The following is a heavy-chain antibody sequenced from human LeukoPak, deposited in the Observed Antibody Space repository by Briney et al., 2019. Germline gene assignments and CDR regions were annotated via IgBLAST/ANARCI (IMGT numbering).Heavy chain of an antibody. Sequence: SETLSLTCTVSGGSISSYYWSWIRQPPGKGLEWIGYIYYSGSTNYNPSLKSRVTISVDTSKNQFSLKLSSVTAADTAAYYCARGLYGSNEYSGYEGRASRLYYFDYWGQGTLVTVSS. V-gene: IGHV4-59*01. CDR1: GGSISSYY. D-gene: IGHD5-12*01. CDR3: ARGLYGSNEYSGYEGRASRLYYFDY. CDR2: IYYSGST. J-gene: IGHJ4*02.